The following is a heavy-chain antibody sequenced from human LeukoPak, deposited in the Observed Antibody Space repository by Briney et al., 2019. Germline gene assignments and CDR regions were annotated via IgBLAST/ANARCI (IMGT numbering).Heavy chain of an antibody. CDR3: ARVAGYSYGHDY. CDR1: GGSISSYY. J-gene: IGHJ4*02. V-gene: IGHV4-59*01. Sequence: SETLSLTCTVSGGSISSYYWSWIRQPPGKGLEWIGYIYYSGSTNYNPSLKGRVTISVDTSKNQFSLKLSSVTAADTAVYYCARVAGYSYGHDYWGQGTLVTVSS. CDR2: IYYSGST. D-gene: IGHD5-18*01.